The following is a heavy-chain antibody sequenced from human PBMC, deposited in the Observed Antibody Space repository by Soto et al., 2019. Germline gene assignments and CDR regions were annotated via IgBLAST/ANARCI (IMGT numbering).Heavy chain of an antibody. CDR3: ARGQSSCSSTSCVDYGMDV. D-gene: IGHD2-2*01. CDR1: GGSFSGYY. J-gene: IGHJ6*02. Sequence: SETLSLTCAVYGGSFSGYYWSWIRQPPGKGLEWIGEINHSGSTNYNPSLKSRVTISVDTSKNQFSLKLSSVTAADTAVYYCARGQSSCSSTSCVDYGMDVWGQGTTVTVSS. CDR2: INHSGST. V-gene: IGHV4-34*01.